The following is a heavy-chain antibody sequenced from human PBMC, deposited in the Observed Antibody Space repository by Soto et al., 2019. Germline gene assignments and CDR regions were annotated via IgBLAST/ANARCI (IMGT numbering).Heavy chain of an antibody. CDR3: ARGNVNYYDSSGYTPIGPSYYYGMDV. D-gene: IGHD3-22*01. CDR2: IYYSGST. Sequence: SETLSLTCTVSGGSISSSSYYWGWIRQPPGKGLEWIGSIYYSGSTYYNPSLKSRVTISVDTSKNQFSLKLSSVTAADTAVYYCARGNVNYYDSSGYTPIGPSYYYGMDVWGQGTTVTVSS. V-gene: IGHV4-39*07. CDR1: GGSISSSSYY. J-gene: IGHJ6*02.